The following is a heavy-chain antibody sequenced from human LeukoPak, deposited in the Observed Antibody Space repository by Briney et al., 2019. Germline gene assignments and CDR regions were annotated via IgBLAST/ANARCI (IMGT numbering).Heavy chain of an antibody. D-gene: IGHD3-9*01. CDR1: GFTFSSYV. J-gene: IGHJ3*02. Sequence: GGSLRPSCAASGFTFSSYVMHWVRQAPGKGLEWVAFIRYDGSNKYYADSVKGRFTISRDNSKNTLYLQMNSLRAEDTAVYYCANIGYFDSPGIEYDAFDIWGQGTMVTVSS. CDR2: IRYDGSNK. V-gene: IGHV3-30*02. CDR3: ANIGYFDSPGIEYDAFDI.